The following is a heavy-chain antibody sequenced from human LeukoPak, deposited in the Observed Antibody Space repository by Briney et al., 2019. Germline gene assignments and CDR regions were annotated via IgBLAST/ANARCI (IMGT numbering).Heavy chain of an antibody. CDR3: ARDHDYEGLKGNY. J-gene: IGHJ1*01. CDR2: INTHNGAT. V-gene: IGHV1-2*06. CDR1: GYRFTDFY. D-gene: IGHD1-7*01. Sequence: ASVKVSCKPSGYRFTDFYIHWVRQAPGQGLEYMGRINTHNGATVYVQKFQGGLSMTSDTSLSAAYMELENLRPEDTAIYYCARDHDYEGLKGNYWGRGTMVIV.